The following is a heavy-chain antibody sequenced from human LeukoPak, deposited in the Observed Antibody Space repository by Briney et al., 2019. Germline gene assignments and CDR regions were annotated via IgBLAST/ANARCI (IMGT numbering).Heavy chain of an antibody. D-gene: IGHD6-19*01. CDR3: ARDSGIAVAGTPDC. V-gene: IGHV1-18*01. Sequence: ASVKVSCKSSGYTFTSYGISWVRQAPGQGLEWMGWISAYNGNTNYAQKLQGRVTMTTDTSTSTAYMELRSLRSDDTAVYYCARDSGIAVAGTPDCWGQGTPVTVSS. CDR2: ISAYNGNT. J-gene: IGHJ4*02. CDR1: GYTFTSYG.